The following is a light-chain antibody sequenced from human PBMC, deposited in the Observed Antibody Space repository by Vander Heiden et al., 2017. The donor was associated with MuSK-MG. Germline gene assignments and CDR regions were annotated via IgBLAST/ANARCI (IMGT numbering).Light chain of an antibody. CDR2: DKN. Sequence: SSELTQDPAVSVAFGQRVRITCQGDGLIGGYASWNQQKPGQAPVLVIYDKNSRPSGIPDRFSASSSGNTASLTITGAQAEDEADYYCDSRDSSGNHVVFGGGTKLTVL. V-gene: IGLV3-19*01. J-gene: IGLJ2*01. CDR3: DSRDSSGNHVV. CDR1: GLIGGY.